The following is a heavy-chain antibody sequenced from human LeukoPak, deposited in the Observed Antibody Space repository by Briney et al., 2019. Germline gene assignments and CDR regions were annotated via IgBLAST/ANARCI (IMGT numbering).Heavy chain of an antibody. J-gene: IGHJ1*01. D-gene: IGHD1-1*01. V-gene: IGHV3-7*05. CDR3: VRGGTSYFHY. Sequence: GGSLRLSGAASGFTFSSYWMSWVRQAPGKGLEWVANINQGGSEKYYVDSVKSRFTISRDNAQNSLYLQMNSLRAEDTAVYYCVRGGTSYFHYWGRGTLVTVSS. CDR2: INQGGSEK. CDR1: GFTFSSYW.